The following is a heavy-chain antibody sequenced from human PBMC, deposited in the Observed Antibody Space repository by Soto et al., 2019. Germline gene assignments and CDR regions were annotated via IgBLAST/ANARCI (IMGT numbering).Heavy chain of an antibody. Sequence: PSETLSLTXAVSGFSISSGYFWGWIRQPPGKGPEWLGSIYHSGTTYYNPSVKGRVTISVDTSKNQFSLKMSSVTAADTAVYYCARDSSGYYWFDPWGQGTLVSV. V-gene: IGHV4-38-2*02. CDR1: GFSISSGYF. CDR2: IYHSGTT. CDR3: ARDSSGYYWFDP. J-gene: IGHJ5*02. D-gene: IGHD3-22*01.